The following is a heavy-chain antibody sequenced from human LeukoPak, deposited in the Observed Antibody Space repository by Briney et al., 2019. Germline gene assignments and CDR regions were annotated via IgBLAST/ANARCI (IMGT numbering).Heavy chain of an antibody. CDR2: IRHDGSNI. CDR1: GFSFSSYG. V-gene: IGHV3-30*02. CDR3: AKGAIRGSITCYFDY. Sequence: GGSLRLSCAASGFSFSSYGMHWVRQAPGKGLEWVAFIRHDGSNINYADSVKVRFTISRDNSRNTLDLQMNSLRVEDTAVYYRAKGAIRGSITCYFDYWGQGTLVTVSS. D-gene: IGHD1-14*01. J-gene: IGHJ4*02.